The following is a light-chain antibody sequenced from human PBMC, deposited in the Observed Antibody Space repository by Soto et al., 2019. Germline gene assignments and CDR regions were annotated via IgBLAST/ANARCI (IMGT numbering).Light chain of an antibody. CDR3: QVWDSSSDHVV. J-gene: IGLJ2*01. CDR2: YDN. CDR1: NIGRKS. Sequence: SSVLTQPPSVSVAPGKTARITCGGNNIGRKSVHWYQQKPGQAPVLVIYYDNDRPSGIPERFSGSNSGNTATLTISRVEAGDEADYYCQVWDSSSDHVVFGGGTKLTVL. V-gene: IGLV3-21*04.